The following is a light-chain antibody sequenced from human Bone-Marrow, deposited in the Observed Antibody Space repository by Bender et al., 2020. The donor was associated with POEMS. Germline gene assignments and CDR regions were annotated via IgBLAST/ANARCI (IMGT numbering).Light chain of an antibody. J-gene: IGLJ1*01. CDR3: SSYAGNNNYV. V-gene: IGLV2-8*01. CDR2: EVS. CDR1: TSDVGGYDY. Sequence: QSALTQPASVSGSPGQSITISCTGTTSDVGGYDYVSWYQQHPGKAPKLMIYEVSKRPSGVPDRFSGSKSGNTASLTVSGLQAEDEAEYYCSSYAGNNNYVFGTGTKVTVL.